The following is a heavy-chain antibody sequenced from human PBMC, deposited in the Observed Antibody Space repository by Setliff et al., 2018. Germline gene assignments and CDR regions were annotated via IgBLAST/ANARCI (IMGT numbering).Heavy chain of an antibody. CDR2: ISAYNGNT. CDR1: GYTFTNYG. D-gene: IGHD2-15*01. Sequence: ASVKVSCKASGYTFTNYGISWVRQAPGQGLEWMGWISAYNGNTNYAQKLQGRVTMTTDTSTSTAYMDLRSLRSDDTAVYYCARVPLPLDIVVVVAATPLEYYYYMDVWGKGTTVTVSS. CDR3: ARVPLPLDIVVVVAATPLEYYYYMDV. J-gene: IGHJ6*03. V-gene: IGHV1-18*01.